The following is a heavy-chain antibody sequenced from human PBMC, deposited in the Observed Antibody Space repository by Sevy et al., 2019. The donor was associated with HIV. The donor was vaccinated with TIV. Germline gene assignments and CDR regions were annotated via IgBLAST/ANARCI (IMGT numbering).Heavy chain of an antibody. Sequence: GGSLRLSCTASGFTLSDYYMSWIRQAPGKGLQWISYISGSDDSGGDDTIYYADSVKGRFTISRDNAKNSLYLLMSSLRADDTAVYYCARDHVKDGKGGDYCHHAMDVWGRGTTVTVSS. CDR3: ARDHVKDGKGGDYCHHAMDV. D-gene: IGHD3-16*01. CDR2: ISGSDDSGGDDTI. J-gene: IGHJ6*02. V-gene: IGHV3-11*01. CDR1: GFTLSDYY.